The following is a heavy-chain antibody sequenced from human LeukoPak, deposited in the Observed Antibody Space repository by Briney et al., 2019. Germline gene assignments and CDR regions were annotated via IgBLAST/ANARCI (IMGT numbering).Heavy chain of an antibody. D-gene: IGHD2-15*01. CDR1: GYTFTSYV. V-gene: IGHV1-18*01. CDR3: ARDNRPYCSAGSCYSEAPNWFDP. J-gene: IGHJ5*02. CDR2: ISDYNGNT. Sequence: ASVKVSCKASGYTFTSYVISWVRQAPGQGLEWMGWISDYNGNTNYAQKLQGRVTMTTDTSTSTAYMELRSLRSDDTAVYYCARDNRPYCSAGSCYSEAPNWFDPWGQGTLVTVSS.